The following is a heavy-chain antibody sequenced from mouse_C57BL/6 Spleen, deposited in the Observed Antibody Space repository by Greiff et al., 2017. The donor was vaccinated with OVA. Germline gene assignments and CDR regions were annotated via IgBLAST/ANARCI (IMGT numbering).Heavy chain of an antibody. CDR3: ARPPYYYGSSYDAMDY. Sequence: VKLQESGAELARPGASVKLSCKASGYTFTSYGISWVKQRTGQGLEWIGEIYPRSGNTYYNEKFKGKATLTADKSSSTAYMELRSLTSEDSAVYFCARPPYYYGSSYDAMDYWGQGTSVTVSS. CDR2: IYPRSGNT. CDR1: GYTFTSYG. J-gene: IGHJ4*01. D-gene: IGHD1-1*01. V-gene: IGHV1-81*01.